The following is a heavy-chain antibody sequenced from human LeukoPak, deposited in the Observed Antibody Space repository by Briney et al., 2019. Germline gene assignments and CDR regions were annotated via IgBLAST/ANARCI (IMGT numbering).Heavy chain of an antibody. J-gene: IGHJ4*02. CDR3: ARGRGYSSY. Sequence: GGSLRLSCAASGFTFSSYAMSWVRQAPGKGLEWVSAISGSGGSTYYADSVKGRFTISRDNSKNTLYLQMNNLRADDTAVYYCARGRGYSSYWGQGTLVTVSS. V-gene: IGHV3-23*01. CDR1: GFTFSSYA. D-gene: IGHD5-18*01. CDR2: ISGSGGST.